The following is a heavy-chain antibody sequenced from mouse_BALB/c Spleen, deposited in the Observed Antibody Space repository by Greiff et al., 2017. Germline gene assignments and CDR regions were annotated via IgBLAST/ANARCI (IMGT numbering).Heavy chain of an antibody. V-gene: IGHV5-6-5*01. Sequence: EVQGVESGGGLVKPGGSLKLSCAASGFTFSSYAMSWVRQTPEKRLEWVASISSGGSTYYPDSVKGRFTISRDNARNNLYLQMSSLRSEDTAMYYCARLLQVRLETAFAYWGQGTLVTVSA. CDR3: ARLLQVRLETAFAY. D-gene: IGHD2-14*01. J-gene: IGHJ3*01. CDR2: ISSGGST. CDR1: GFTFSSYA.